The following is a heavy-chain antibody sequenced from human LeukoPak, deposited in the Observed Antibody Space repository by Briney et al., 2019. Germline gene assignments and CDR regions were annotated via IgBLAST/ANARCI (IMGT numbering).Heavy chain of an antibody. Sequence: GRSLRLSCAASAFTFSDYGMNWVRQAPGKGLEWVAGISHDGNNKYYADSVKGRFTLSRDNSKNTLYLQMNSLRAEDTAVYYCARDGLYGSGSYKDGMDVWGQGTTVTVSS. CDR2: ISHDGNNK. V-gene: IGHV3-30*03. J-gene: IGHJ6*02. CDR1: AFTFSDYG. CDR3: ARDGLYGSGSYKDGMDV. D-gene: IGHD3-10*01.